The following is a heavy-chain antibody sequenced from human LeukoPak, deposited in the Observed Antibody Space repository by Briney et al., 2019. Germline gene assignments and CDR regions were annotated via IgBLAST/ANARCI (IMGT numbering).Heavy chain of an antibody. Sequence: EASVKVSCKASGYTFTGYYMHWVRQAPGQGLEWMGWINPNSGNTGYAQKFQGRVTMTRNTSISTAYMELSSLRSEDTAVYYCARAPSVRGVIRGYYYYYMDVWGKGTTVTISS. CDR2: INPNSGNT. J-gene: IGHJ6*03. CDR3: ARAPSVRGVIRGYYYYYMDV. D-gene: IGHD3-10*01. CDR1: GYTFTGYY. V-gene: IGHV1-8*02.